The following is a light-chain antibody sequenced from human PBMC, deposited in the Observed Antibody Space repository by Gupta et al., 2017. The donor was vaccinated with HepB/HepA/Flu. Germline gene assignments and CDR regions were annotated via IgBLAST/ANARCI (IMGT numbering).Light chain of an antibody. V-gene: IGLV4-69*01. CDR3: QTWGTGIQV. Sequence: QLVLTQSPSASASLGASVKLTCTLSSGHSSHAIAWHQQQPEKGPRYLMKLNNDGSHSKGDGIPDRFSGSTSGAGRYLTISSLQSEDEADYYCQTWGTGIQVFGTGTKVTVL. J-gene: IGLJ1*01. CDR1: SGHSSHA. CDR2: LNNDGSH.